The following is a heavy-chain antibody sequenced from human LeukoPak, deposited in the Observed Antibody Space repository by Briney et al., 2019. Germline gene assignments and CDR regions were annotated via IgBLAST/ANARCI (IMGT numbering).Heavy chain of an antibody. V-gene: IGHV3-23*01. CDR1: GFTFSSYW. Sequence: GGSLRLSCAASGFTFSSYWMSWVRQAPGKGLEWVSAISGSGGSTYYADSVKGRFTISRDNSKNTLYLQMNSLRAEDTAVYYCAKGKPSWHIKAYFDYWGQGTLVTVSS. CDR2: ISGSGGST. CDR3: AKGKPSWHIKAYFDY. J-gene: IGHJ4*02.